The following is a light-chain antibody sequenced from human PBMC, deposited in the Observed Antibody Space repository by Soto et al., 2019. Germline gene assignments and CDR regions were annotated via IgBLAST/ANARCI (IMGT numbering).Light chain of an antibody. Sequence: EIVLTQSPATLSLSPGERATLSCRASQIVSSYLAWYQQKPGQSPRLLIYDASNRATGIPARFSGSGSGTDFTLTISSLEPEDFAVYYCQQRSDWPPITFGQGTRPEIK. CDR3: QQRSDWPPIT. J-gene: IGKJ5*01. CDR1: QIVSSY. CDR2: DAS. V-gene: IGKV3-11*01.